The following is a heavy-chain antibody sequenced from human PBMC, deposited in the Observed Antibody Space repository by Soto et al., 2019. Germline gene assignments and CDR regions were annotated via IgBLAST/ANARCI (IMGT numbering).Heavy chain of an antibody. J-gene: IGHJ4*02. CDR3: TRTAGGIDH. CDR2: INPNSGDT. Sequence: QVQLVQSGAEMKKPGASVKVSCKASGYTFFAYQMHRVRQAPGQGLEWVGWINPNSGDTNYAKKFQGRVTLTRDTSISTAYMELSRLTSDDTAVYYFTRTAGGIDHWGQGTLFTVSS. D-gene: IGHD3-16*01. V-gene: IGHV1-2*02. CDR1: GYTFFAYQ.